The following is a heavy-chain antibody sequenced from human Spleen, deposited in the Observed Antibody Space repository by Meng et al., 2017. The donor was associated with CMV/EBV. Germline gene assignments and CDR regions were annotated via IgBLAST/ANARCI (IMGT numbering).Heavy chain of an antibody. V-gene: IGHV4-39*07. D-gene: IGHD4-11*01. CDR3: ARDPSNYDGVRDY. CDR1: GGSISSSSYY. Sequence: SETLSLTCTASGGSISSSSYYWGWIRQPPGKGLEWIGSIYYSGSTYYNPSLKSRVTISVDTSKNQFSLKLSSVTAADTAVYYCARDPSNYDGVRDYWGQGTLVTVSS. J-gene: IGHJ4*02. CDR2: IYYSGST.